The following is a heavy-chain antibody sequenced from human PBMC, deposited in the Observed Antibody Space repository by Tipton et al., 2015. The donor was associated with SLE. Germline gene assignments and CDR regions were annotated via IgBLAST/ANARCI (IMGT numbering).Heavy chain of an antibody. V-gene: IGHV4-59*08. CDR1: GGSISSYY. J-gene: IGHJ5*02. D-gene: IGHD3-10*01. Sequence: LRLSCTVPGGSISSYYWSWIRQPPGKGLEWIGYIYYSGSTNYNPSLKSRVTISVDTSKNQFSLKLSSVTAADTAVYYCARHVTYYGSGRVWFDPWGQGTLVTVSS. CDR3: ARHVTYYGSGRVWFDP. CDR2: IYYSGST.